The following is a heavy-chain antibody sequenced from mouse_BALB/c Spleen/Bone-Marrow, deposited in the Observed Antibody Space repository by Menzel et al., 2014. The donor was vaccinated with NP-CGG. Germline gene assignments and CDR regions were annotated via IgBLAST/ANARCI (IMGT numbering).Heavy chain of an antibody. V-gene: IGHV1-54*01. Sequence: QVQLKQSGTELVRPGTSVKVSCKASGYAFTNYLIEWVKRRPGQGLEWIGVINPGSGDTSYNVKFRGKATLTADKSSSTAYMQLSSLTSDDSAVYFCARNANWLFAYWGQGTLVTVSA. D-gene: IGHD4-1*01. CDR1: GYAFTNYL. J-gene: IGHJ3*01. CDR2: INPGSGDT. CDR3: ARNANWLFAY.